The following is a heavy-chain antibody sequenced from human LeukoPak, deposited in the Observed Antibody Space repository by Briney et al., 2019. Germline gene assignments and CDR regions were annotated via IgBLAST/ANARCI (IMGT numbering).Heavy chain of an antibody. J-gene: IGHJ6*03. Sequence: PSETLSLTCTVSSGSISSYYWSWIRQPPGKGLEWIGYIYYSGSTNYNPSLKSRVTISVDTSKNQFSLKLSSVTAADTAVYYCARVSTDNNWGVTSYYMDVWGKGTTVTVSS. D-gene: IGHD7-27*01. V-gene: IGHV4-59*01. CDR2: IYYSGST. CDR1: SGSISSYY. CDR3: ARVSTDNNWGVTSYYMDV.